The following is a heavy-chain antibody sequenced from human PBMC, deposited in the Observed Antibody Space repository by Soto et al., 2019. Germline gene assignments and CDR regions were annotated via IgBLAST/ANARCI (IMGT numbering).Heavy chain of an antibody. CDR2: IIPLFGTP. Sequence: QVQLVQSWAEVKKPGSSVKVSCKASGGIFSTYAISWLRQAPGQGLEWMGGIIPLFGTPNYAQRCQGRVTRTADASTSTAYMELSRLRSDDTAVYYCASDRDDYGSGNYYNRIDFWGQGTLVTVSS. CDR3: ASDRDDYGSGNYYNRIDF. CDR1: GGIFSTYA. V-gene: IGHV1-69*01. D-gene: IGHD3-10*01. J-gene: IGHJ4*02.